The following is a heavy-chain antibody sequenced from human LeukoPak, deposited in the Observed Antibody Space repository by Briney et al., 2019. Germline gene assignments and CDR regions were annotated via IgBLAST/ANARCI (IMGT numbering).Heavy chain of an antibody. Sequence: GESLKISCKGSGYSFTSYWIGWVRQMPGKGLEWMGIIYPGDSDTRYSPSFQGQVTISADKSISTAYLQWSSLKASDTAMYYCARWDGYCSSTSCYAGGHFDYWGQGTLVTVSS. CDR1: GYSFTSYW. J-gene: IGHJ4*02. D-gene: IGHD2-2*01. CDR2: IYPGDSDT. V-gene: IGHV5-51*01. CDR3: ARWDGYCSSTSCYAGGHFDY.